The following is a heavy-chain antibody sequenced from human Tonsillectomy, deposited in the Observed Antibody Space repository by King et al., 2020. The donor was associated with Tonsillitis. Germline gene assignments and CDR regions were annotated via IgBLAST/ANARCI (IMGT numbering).Heavy chain of an antibody. D-gene: IGHD3-22*01. J-gene: IGHJ4*02. CDR1: GFTFSSYA. Sequence: VQLVESGGDLVQPGGSLRLSCAASGFTFSSYAMNWVRQAPGKGLEWVSAISGAGGITYYADSVKGRFTISRDNSKKTLSLQMTSLRAEDTAVYYCAKDLYDSSGYHFDYWGQGTLVTVSS. V-gene: IGHV3-23*04. CDR3: AKDLYDSSGYHFDY. CDR2: ISGAGGIT.